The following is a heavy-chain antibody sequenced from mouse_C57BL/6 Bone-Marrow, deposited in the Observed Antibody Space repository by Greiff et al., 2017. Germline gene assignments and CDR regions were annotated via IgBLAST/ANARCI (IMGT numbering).Heavy chain of an antibody. J-gene: IGHJ2*01. CDR2: IDPSDSYT. CDR1: GYTFTSYW. V-gene: IGHV1-69*01. Sequence: VKLQQPGAELVMPGASVKLSCKASGYTFTSYWMHWVKQRPGPGLEWIGEIDPSDSYTNYNQKFKGESTLTVDKSSSTAYMQLSSLTSEDSAVYYCAREDDGYYPDYWGQGTTLTVSS. CDR3: AREDDGYYPDY. D-gene: IGHD2-3*01.